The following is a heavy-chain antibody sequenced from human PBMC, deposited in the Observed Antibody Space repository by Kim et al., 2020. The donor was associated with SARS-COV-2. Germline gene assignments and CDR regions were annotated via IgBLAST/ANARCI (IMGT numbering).Heavy chain of an antibody. CDR1: GFTFSTYA. V-gene: IGHV3-23*01. CDR3: AKMRSGTSSTFDS. CDR2: ISVSGGST. D-gene: IGHD1-26*01. Sequence: GGSLRLSCAASGFTFSTYAMSWVRQAPGKGLEWVSGISVSGGSTDYADSVKGRFTISRDESKNTLYLQMNSLRAEDTAVYYCAKMRSGTSSTFDSWGQGTPVSVSS. J-gene: IGHJ4*02.